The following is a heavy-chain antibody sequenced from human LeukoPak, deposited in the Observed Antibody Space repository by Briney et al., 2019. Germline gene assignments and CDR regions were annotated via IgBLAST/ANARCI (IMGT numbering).Heavy chain of an antibody. V-gene: IGHV4-59*01. D-gene: IGHD3-10*01. Sequence: SETLSLTCTVSGGSISSYYWSWIRQPPGKGLEWIGYIYYSGSTNYNPSLKSRVTISVDTSKNQFSLKLSSVTAADTAVYYCARAGFPYGLDAFDIWGQGTMVTVSS. CDR3: ARAGFPYGLDAFDI. CDR1: GGSISSYY. J-gene: IGHJ3*02. CDR2: IYYSGST.